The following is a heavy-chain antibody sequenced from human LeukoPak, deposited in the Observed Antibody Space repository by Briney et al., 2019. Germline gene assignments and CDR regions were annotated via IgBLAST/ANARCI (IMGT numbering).Heavy chain of an antibody. CDR2: MFSGGTI. CDR1: GLTVSGSY. Sequence: PGGSLRLSCAVSGLTVSGSYMSWVRQAPGKGLEWVSIMFSGGTIHYADSVKGRFTISRDNSKNTVYLHMSSLRAEDTAVYYCARDPYSGAYGDTYYYFMDVWGKGTAVTIPS. CDR3: ARDPYSGAYGDTYYYFMDV. J-gene: IGHJ6*03. D-gene: IGHD1-26*01. V-gene: IGHV3-53*01.